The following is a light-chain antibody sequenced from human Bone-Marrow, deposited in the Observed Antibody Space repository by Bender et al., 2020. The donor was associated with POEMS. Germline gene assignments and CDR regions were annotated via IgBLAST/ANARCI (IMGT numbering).Light chain of an antibody. J-gene: IGLJ3*02. CDR3: CSSAGGDILV. Sequence: QSALTQTASVSGSPGQSITISCTRSGSDVGNYKLVSWYQQHPDKAPKLIIYEGSERPSGVSDRFSGSKSGNTASLTISGLQADDEANYYCSSAGGDILVFGGGTKLTVL. V-gene: IGLV2-23*01. CDR2: EGS. CDR1: GSDVGNYKL.